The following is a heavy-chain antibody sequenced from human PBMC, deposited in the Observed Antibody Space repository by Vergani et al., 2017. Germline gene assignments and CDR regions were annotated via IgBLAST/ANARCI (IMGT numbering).Heavy chain of an antibody. D-gene: IGHD2-15*01. CDR1: GFTFSSYS. J-gene: IGHJ6*02. CDR2: ISSSNSNM. V-gene: IGHV3-21*01. Sequence: EVQLVESGGGLVKPGGSLRLSCAASGFTFSSYSMNWVRQAPGKGLEWVSFISSSNSNMYDADSVKGRFTISRDNAKNSLYLQMNSLRAEDRAVYYCAITIRPHHPDRTRPSCSVSYGLDVWGQGTTVTV. CDR3: AITIRPHHPDRTRPSCSVSYGLDV.